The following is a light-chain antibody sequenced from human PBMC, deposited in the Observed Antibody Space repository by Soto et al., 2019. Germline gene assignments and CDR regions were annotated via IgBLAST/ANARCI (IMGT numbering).Light chain of an antibody. Sequence: EIVLTQSPGTLSLSPGERATLSCRASQSVSTSYLAWYQQKPGQAPRLLIYGASSRATGIPDRFSGSGSGTDFTLTISRLGSEDFAVYYFQQYGSSRAFGQGTKVAIK. CDR1: QSVSTSY. V-gene: IGKV3-20*01. CDR3: QQYGSSRA. J-gene: IGKJ1*01. CDR2: GAS.